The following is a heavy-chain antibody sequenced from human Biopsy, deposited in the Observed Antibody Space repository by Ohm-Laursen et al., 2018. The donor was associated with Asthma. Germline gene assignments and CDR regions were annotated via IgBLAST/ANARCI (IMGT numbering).Heavy chain of an antibody. CDR3: ARTFHFWSPYHAEHYQL. CDR1: GFTLLDYC. Sequence: GSLRLSCAASGFTLLDYCMSWVRQVPGQGLEWVANIKHDGSEKNHVDSLKGRFTISRDNAKNLLFLQMNSLRAEDTAVYYCARTFHFWSPYHAEHYQLWGQGTLVTVSS. V-gene: IGHV3-7*01. J-gene: IGHJ1*01. D-gene: IGHD3-3*01. CDR2: IKHDGSEK.